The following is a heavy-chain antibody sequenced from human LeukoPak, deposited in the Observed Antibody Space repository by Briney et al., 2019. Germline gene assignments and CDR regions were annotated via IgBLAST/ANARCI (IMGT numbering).Heavy chain of an antibody. J-gene: IGHJ4*02. CDR2: ISSSSSYI. CDR1: GFTFSSYS. CDR3: ARDKYGDQYYFDY. Sequence: GRSLRLSCAASGFTFSSYSMNWVRQAPGKGLEWVSFISSSSSYIYYADSVKGRFTISRDNARNSLYLQMNSLRAEDTAVCYCARDKYGDQYYFDYWGQGTLVTVSS. D-gene: IGHD4-17*01. V-gene: IGHV3-21*01.